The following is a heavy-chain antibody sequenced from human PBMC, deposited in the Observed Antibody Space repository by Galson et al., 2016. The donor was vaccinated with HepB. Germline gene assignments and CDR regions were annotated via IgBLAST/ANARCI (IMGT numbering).Heavy chain of an antibody. Sequence: ETLSLTCTVSGGSISSYYWSWIRQPPGKGLEWIGYIFYTVSTNSDPSLKSRVTISLDASKNQFSLMLTSVTAADTAVYYCAALHDTNYYFNGMDVWGQGSTVTVSS. CDR1: GGSISSYY. CDR2: IFYTVST. D-gene: IGHD3-22*01. J-gene: IGHJ6*02. CDR3: AALHDTNYYFNGMDV. V-gene: IGHV4-59*01.